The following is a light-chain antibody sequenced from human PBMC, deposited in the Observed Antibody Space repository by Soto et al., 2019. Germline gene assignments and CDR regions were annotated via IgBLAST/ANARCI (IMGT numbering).Light chain of an antibody. CDR2: DAS. J-gene: IGKJ1*01. V-gene: IGKV1-5*01. Sequence: DIQMPQSPPTLSSSVGDTGTISCRARHSMSSWLAWYQQQPGEPPKLLIYDASSLESGLPSSFTGSGSGTAFTPIIRRLQPDDSATYYRQQYAAYWTFGQGTKVDIK. CDR3: QQYAAYWT. CDR1: HSMSSW.